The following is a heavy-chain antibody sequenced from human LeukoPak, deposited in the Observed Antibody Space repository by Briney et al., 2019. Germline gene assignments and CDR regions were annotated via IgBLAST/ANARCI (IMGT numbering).Heavy chain of an antibody. CDR3: AELGITMIGGV. Sequence: PGGSLRLSCAASGFTFSSYGMHWVRQAPGKGLEWVSWISSSGTTINYADSVKGRFTISRDNAKNSLFLQMNGLRGEDTAVYYCAELGITMIGGVWGKGITVTISS. CDR2: ISSSGTTI. CDR1: GFTFSSYG. J-gene: IGHJ6*04. V-gene: IGHV3-48*04. D-gene: IGHD3-10*02.